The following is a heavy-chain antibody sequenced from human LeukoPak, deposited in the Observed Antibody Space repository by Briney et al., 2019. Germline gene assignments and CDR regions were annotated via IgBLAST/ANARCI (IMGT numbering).Heavy chain of an antibody. CDR3: ARSLLLGTSVDY. Sequence: GGPLRLSYAASGFTFSSFSMNWVRQAPGKGLEWVSYITGSSSTIYYADSVKGRFTISRDNAKNSLYLQMNSLRDEDTAVYYCARSLLLGTSVDYWGQGTLVSVCS. CDR1: GFTFSSFS. CDR2: ITGSSSTI. V-gene: IGHV3-48*02. D-gene: IGHD3-22*01. J-gene: IGHJ4*02.